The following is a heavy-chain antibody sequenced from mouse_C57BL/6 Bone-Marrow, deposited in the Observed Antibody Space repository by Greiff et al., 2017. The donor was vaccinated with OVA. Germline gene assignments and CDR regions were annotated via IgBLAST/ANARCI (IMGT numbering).Heavy chain of an antibody. CDR2: ISDGGSYT. CDR3: ERVGDDYDEGYYLDD. V-gene: IGHV5-4*03. D-gene: IGHD2-4*01. J-gene: IGHJ2*01. Sequence: EVKVVESGGGLVKPGGSLKLSCAASGFTFSSYAMSWVRQTPEKRLEWVATISDGGSYTYYPDNVKGRFTISRDNAKNNRYLQMSNLKAEDTAMYYCERVGDDYDEGYYLDDWGQGTTLTVSS. CDR1: GFTFSSYA.